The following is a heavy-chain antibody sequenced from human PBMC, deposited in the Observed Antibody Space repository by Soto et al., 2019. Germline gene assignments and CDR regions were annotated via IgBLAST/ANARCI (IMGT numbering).Heavy chain of an antibody. D-gene: IGHD6-13*01. V-gene: IGHV4-34*01. CDR3: ASGSSSWYYFDY. J-gene: IGHJ4*02. CDR2: INHSGST. CDR1: GGSFSGYY. Sequence: PSETPSLTCAVYGGSFSGYYWSWIRQPPGKGLEWIGEINHSGSTNYNPSLKSRVTISVDTSKNQFSLKLSSVTAADTAVYYCASGSSSWYYFDYWGQGTLVTVSS.